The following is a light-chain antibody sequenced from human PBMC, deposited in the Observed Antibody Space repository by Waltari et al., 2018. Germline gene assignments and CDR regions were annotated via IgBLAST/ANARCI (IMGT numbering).Light chain of an antibody. CDR2: WAS. J-gene: IGKJ1*01. Sequence: DIVLTQSPDSLVVSLGERATINCKASQNVLYNSNNKHYLGWYQQKPGKPPKLLIYWASTRESGVPDRFSGTGSGTDFTLTISSLQAEDVAVYYCHQYFSPHWTFGQGTKVEIK. CDR3: HQYFSPHWT. CDR1: QNVLYNSNNKHY. V-gene: IGKV4-1*01.